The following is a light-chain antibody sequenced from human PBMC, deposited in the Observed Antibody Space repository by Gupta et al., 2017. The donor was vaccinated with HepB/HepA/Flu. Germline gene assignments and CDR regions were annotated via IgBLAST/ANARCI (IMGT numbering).Light chain of an antibody. J-gene: IGKJ2*02. CDR1: QDITNY. Sequence: DIQMTQSASSLSASVGDRVTITGQASQDITNYLNWYQQKPGKAPKLLIYDASNLETGVPSRFSGSGSGTRFSFTISSLQPEDIATYYCQQYDNFSCTFGQGTKMEIK. V-gene: IGKV1-33*01. CDR2: DAS. CDR3: QQYDNFSCT.